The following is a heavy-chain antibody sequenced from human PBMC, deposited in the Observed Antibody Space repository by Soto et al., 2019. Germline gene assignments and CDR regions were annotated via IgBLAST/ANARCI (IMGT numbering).Heavy chain of an antibody. CDR2: ISAYNGNT. V-gene: IGHV1-18*01. CDR1: GYTFTSYS. Sequence: QVQLVQSGAEVKKPGASVKVSCKASGYTFTSYSISWVRQAPGQGLEWLGWISAYNGNTYQARKLQCRVTMTTDTSTSTAYMELRSLSFDDTAVYYYASDVGYDLIDYWGQGTLVTVSS. CDR3: ASDVGYDLIDY. D-gene: IGHD5-12*01. J-gene: IGHJ4*02.